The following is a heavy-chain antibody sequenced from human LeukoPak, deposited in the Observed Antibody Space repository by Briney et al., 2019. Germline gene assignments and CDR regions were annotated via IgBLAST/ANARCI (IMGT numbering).Heavy chain of an antibody. CDR3: ARDYGDYYGFDY. V-gene: IGHV4-59*01. CDR2: IYYSGST. J-gene: IGHJ4*02. Sequence: SETLSLTCTVSGGSISSYYWSWIRQPPGKGLEWIGYIYYSGSTNYNPTLKSRVTISVDTSKNQFSLKLSSVTAADTAVYYCARDYGDYYGFDYWGQGTLVTVSS. D-gene: IGHD2-21*01. CDR1: GGSISSYY.